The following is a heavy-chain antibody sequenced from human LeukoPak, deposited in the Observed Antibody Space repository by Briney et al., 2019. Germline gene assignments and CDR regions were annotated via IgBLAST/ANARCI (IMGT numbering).Heavy chain of an antibody. Sequence: GALKLSWVASGFTLRGYALNLVRQAPGKGLEWVSRINSDGSRTNYADSVKGRFTISRDNAKNTLYLQMNSLRAEDTAVYYCAGGFGFDYWGQGTLVTVSS. CDR2: INSDGSRT. V-gene: IGHV3-74*01. J-gene: IGHJ4*02. D-gene: IGHD3-16*01. CDR1: GFTLRGYA. CDR3: AGGFGFDY.